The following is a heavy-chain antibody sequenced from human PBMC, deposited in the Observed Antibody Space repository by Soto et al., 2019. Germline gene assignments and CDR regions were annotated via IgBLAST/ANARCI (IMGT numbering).Heavy chain of an antibody. J-gene: IGHJ4*02. CDR2: IKSKSSGGTT. CDR3: TTDPGGGVTARDVPDY. Sequence: PGGSLRLSCAASGFTVRNAWMSWVRQAPGKGLEWVGRIKSKSSGGTTDYAAPVTGRFTISRDDSKNTLFLQMNSLNTEDTAVYYCTTDPGGGVTARDVPDYWGQGTLVTVSS. V-gene: IGHV3-15*01. D-gene: IGHD6-6*01. CDR1: GFTVRNAW.